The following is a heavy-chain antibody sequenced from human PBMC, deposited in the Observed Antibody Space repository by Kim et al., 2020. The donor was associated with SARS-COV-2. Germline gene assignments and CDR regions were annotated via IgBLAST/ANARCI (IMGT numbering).Heavy chain of an antibody. J-gene: IGHJ4*02. CDR1: GGSISSSSYY. Sequence: SETLSLTCTVSGGSISSSSYYWGWIRQPPGKGLEWFGSIYYSGSTYYNPSLKSRVTMSVDTSKNQFSLRLSSVTAADTAVYYCARLSRGAVDSWGQGTQVTVSS. CDR2: IYYSGST. V-gene: IGHV4-39*01. CDR3: ARLSRGAVDS. D-gene: IGHD6-19*01.